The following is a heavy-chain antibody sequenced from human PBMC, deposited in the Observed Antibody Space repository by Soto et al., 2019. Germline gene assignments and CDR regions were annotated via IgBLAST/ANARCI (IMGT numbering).Heavy chain of an antibody. Sequence: TGGSLRLSCAASGFTFSNAWMSWVRQAPGKGLEWVGRIKSKTDGGTTDYAAPVKGRFTISRDDSKNTLYLQMNSLKTEDTAVYYCTTDVVTAVYGMDVWGQGTTVTVSS. D-gene: IGHD2-21*02. CDR2: IKSKTDGGTT. J-gene: IGHJ6*02. V-gene: IGHV3-15*01. CDR1: GFTFSNAW. CDR3: TTDVVTAVYGMDV.